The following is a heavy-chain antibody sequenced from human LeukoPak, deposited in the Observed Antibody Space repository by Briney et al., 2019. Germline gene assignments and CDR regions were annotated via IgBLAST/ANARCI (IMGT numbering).Heavy chain of an antibody. Sequence: GGSLRLSCEASGFTFSIYSISWFGQAPGKGLEWVSSITSRSSHIYYADSVKGRFTIFRDNARNSLYLQMNNLRAEDAAVYFCARVAAGATVNKIYYYYMDVWGKGTTVTVS. CDR2: ITSRSSHI. CDR3: ARVAAGATVNKIYYYYMDV. CDR1: GFTFSIYS. J-gene: IGHJ6*03. D-gene: IGHD4-17*01. V-gene: IGHV3-21*01.